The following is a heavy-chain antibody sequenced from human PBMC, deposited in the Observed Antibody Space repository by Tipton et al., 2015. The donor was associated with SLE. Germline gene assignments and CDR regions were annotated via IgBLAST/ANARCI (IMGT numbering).Heavy chain of an antibody. Sequence: TLSLTCTVSGGFISNYYWSWIRQPAGEGLAGIGRVHSSGRTHYDPSLNSRVTVSVDMSKSQISLKLTSVIAADTAVYYCARTDGGGATFFDQWGQGTLVTVSS. D-gene: IGHD3-16*01. CDR2: VHSSGRT. CDR1: GGFISNYY. V-gene: IGHV4-4*07. CDR3: ARTDGGGATFFDQ. J-gene: IGHJ4*02.